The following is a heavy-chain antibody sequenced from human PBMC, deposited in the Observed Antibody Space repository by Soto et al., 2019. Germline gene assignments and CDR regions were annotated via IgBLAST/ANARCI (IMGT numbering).Heavy chain of an antibody. V-gene: IGHV3-30*18. CDR3: AKDGYGGYDY. Sequence: PGGSLRLSCAASGFTFSSYGMHWVRQAPGKGLEWVAVTSYDGRNKYYADSVKGRFTISRDNSKNTLYLQMSSLRAEDTAVYYCAKDGYGGYDYWGQGTLVTVSS. D-gene: IGHD5-12*01. J-gene: IGHJ4*02. CDR2: TSYDGRNK. CDR1: GFTFSSYG.